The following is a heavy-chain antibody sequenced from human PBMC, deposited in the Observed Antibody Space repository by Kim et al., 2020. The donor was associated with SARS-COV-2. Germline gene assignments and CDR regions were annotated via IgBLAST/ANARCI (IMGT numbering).Heavy chain of an antibody. J-gene: IGHJ4*02. CDR1: IYTFTNFG. Sequence: ASVKVSCKASIYTFTNFGITWVRQAPGQGLEWMGWINTYNGKTNYAQKVQGRVTMTTDTSTNTVYMELASLTSDDTAVYYCARGTSVEFDYWGQGTLVTVSS. CDR2: INTYNGKT. V-gene: IGHV1-18*01. D-gene: IGHD1-1*01. CDR3: ARGTSVEFDY.